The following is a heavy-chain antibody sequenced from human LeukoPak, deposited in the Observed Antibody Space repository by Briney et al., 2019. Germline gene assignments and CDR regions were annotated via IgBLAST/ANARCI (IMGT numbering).Heavy chain of an antibody. CDR1: GGSINSYY. D-gene: IGHD2-15*01. J-gene: IGHJ6*03. V-gene: IGHV4-59*01. CDR3: GRDALVGYFSYYYMDV. Sequence: SETLSLTCTVSGGSINSYYWTWIRQPPGKGLEWIGYIYYSGSTLYNPSLNSRVTISIDTSKNQFSLKLSSVTAADTAVYYCGRDALVGYFSYYYMDVWGKGTTVTVSS. CDR2: IYYSGST.